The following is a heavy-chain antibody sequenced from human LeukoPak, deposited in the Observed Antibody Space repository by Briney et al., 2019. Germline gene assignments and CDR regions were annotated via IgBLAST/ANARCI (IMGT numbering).Heavy chain of an antibody. V-gene: IGHV1-18*01. J-gene: IGHJ3*01. Sequence: ASVKVSCMASGYXFTSYGMTWVRQAPGQGLESMGWISPYNGNTNYAQNLQGRVTMTTDTSTSTAYMELRSLRSDDTAVYYCARGHITMLPWGQGTMVTVSS. CDR2: ISPYNGNT. D-gene: IGHD3-10*01. CDR3: ARGHITMLP. CDR1: GYXFTSYG.